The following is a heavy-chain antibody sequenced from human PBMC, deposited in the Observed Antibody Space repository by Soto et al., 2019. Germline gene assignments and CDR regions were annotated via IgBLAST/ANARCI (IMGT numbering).Heavy chain of an antibody. V-gene: IGHV3-23*01. Sequence: PGGSLRLSCAASGFTFSSYSMSWVRQAPGKGLEWVSAISGSGGSTYYADSVKGRFTISRDNSKNTLYLQMNSLRAEDTAVYYCAKDTAAAAGTRRNYYYYGMDVWGQGTTVTVSS. CDR2: ISGSGGST. CDR3: AKDTAAAAGTRRNYYYYGMDV. CDR1: GFTFSSYS. D-gene: IGHD6-13*01. J-gene: IGHJ6*02.